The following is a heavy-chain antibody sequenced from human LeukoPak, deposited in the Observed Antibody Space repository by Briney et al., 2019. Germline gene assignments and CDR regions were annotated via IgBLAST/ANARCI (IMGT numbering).Heavy chain of an antibody. CDR2: ISWNSGSI. J-gene: IGHJ3*02. CDR3: AKGYSSGHSDAFDI. D-gene: IGHD6-19*01. Sequence: GRSLRLSCAASGFTFDDYARHWVRQAPGKGLEWVSGISWNSGSIGYADSVKGRFTISRDNAKNSLYLQMNSLRAEDMALYYCAKGYSSGHSDAFDIWGQGTMVTVSS. V-gene: IGHV3-9*03. CDR1: GFTFDDYA.